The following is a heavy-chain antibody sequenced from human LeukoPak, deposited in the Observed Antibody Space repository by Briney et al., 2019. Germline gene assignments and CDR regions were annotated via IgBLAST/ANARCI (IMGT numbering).Heavy chain of an antibody. J-gene: IGHJ3*02. V-gene: IGHV1-69*05. Sequence: APVKVSCKASGGTFSSYAISWVRQAPGQGLERMGRIIPIFGTANYAQKFQGRVTITTDESTSTAYMELSSLRSEDTAVYYCAGNYGDESRAFDIWGQGTMVTVS. CDR2: IIPIFGTA. CDR3: AGNYGDESRAFDI. CDR1: GGTFSSYA. D-gene: IGHD4-17*01.